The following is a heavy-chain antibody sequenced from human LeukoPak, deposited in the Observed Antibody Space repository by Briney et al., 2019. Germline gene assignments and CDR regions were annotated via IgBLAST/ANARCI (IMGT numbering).Heavy chain of an antibody. Sequence: PGGSLRLSCAASGFTVSSNYMSWVRRAPGKGLEWVSVIYSGGSTYYADSVKGRFTISRHNSKNTLYLQMNSLRAEDTAVYYCARAPRGSYYYYGMDVWGQGTTVTVSS. V-gene: IGHV3-53*04. CDR2: IYSGGST. D-gene: IGHD3-16*01. CDR1: GFTVSSNY. J-gene: IGHJ6*02. CDR3: ARAPRGSYYYYGMDV.